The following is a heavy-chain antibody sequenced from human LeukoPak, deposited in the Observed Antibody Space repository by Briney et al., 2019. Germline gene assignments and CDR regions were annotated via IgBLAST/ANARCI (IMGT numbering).Heavy chain of an antibody. Sequence: GGSLRLSCAASGFTFSSYAMSWVRQAPGKGLEWVSSISGSGGSTYYADSVKGRFTISRDDSKNTLYLQMNSLRAEDTAVYYCAKDALRTKNYYFDCWGQGTLVTVSS. CDR2: ISGSGGST. J-gene: IGHJ4*02. V-gene: IGHV3-23*01. CDR3: AKDALRTKNYYFDC. CDR1: GFTFSSYA. D-gene: IGHD2-2*01.